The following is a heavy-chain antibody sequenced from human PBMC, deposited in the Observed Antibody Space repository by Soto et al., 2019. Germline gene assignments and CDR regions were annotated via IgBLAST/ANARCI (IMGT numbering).Heavy chain of an antibody. CDR1: GGSITRGGYY. Sequence: QVQLQESGPGLVKPSETLSLTCTVSGGSITRGGYYWSWIRQHPGKGLEWIGYIYNRGTTYYNPSLKSRVTISVDTSQNQFSLKLTSVTAADTAVYYCARDPAPWGQGTLVTVSS. CDR3: ARDPAP. V-gene: IGHV4-31*03. CDR2: IYNRGTT. J-gene: IGHJ5*02.